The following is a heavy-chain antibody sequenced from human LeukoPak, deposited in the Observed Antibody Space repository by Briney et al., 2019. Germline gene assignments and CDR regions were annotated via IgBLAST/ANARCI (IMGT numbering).Heavy chain of an antibody. Sequence: GGSLRLSCTASGLSVSGNYWHWVRQAPGKALEWVSIIYSDGKTLYTKSVKGRFTFSRDRSKNTFYLQMNSLRAEDTAVYFCTYGDYPLTYWGQGTLVTVSS. D-gene: IGHD4-17*01. CDR1: GLSVSGNY. CDR2: IYSDGKT. V-gene: IGHV3-66*01. CDR3: TYGDYPLTY. J-gene: IGHJ4*02.